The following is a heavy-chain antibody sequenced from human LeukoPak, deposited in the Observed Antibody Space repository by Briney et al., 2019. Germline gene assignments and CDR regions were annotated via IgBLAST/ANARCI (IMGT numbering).Heavy chain of an antibody. Sequence: GGSLRLSCAASGFTFNSYAMHWVRQAPGKGLEWVAVISYDGSNKYYADSVKGRFTISRDNSKNTLYLQMNSLRAEDTAVYYCARASDGMDVWGQGTLVTVSS. CDR2: ISYDGSNK. J-gene: IGHJ4*02. D-gene: IGHD1-14*01. CDR3: ARASDGMDV. V-gene: IGHV3-30-3*01. CDR1: GFTFNSYA.